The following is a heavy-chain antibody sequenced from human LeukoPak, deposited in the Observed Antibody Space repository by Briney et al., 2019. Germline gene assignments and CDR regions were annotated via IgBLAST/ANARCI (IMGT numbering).Heavy chain of an antibody. Sequence: GASVKVSCKASGYTFTSYYMHWVRQAPGQGLEWMGIINPSGGSTSYAQKFQGRVTMTRDTSTSTVYMELSGLRSEDTAVYYCARDHGVTTPFDYWGQGTLVTVSS. CDR2: INPSGGST. J-gene: IGHJ4*02. D-gene: IGHD4-17*01. V-gene: IGHV1-46*01. CDR3: ARDHGVTTPFDY. CDR1: GYTFTSYY.